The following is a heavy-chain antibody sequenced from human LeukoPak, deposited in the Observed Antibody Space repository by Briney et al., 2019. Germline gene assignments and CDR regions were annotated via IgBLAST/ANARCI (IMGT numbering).Heavy chain of an antibody. D-gene: IGHD2-2*01. Sequence: GGSLRLSCAASGFTFSNYWMHWVRQAPEKGLVWVSRINTDGSDTNYADSVKGRFTISRDNAKKTLYLQMNSLRAEDTAVYYCARQVSCDTTTCYAGMPPDYWGQGTLVTVSS. CDR3: ARQVSCDTTTCYAGMPPDY. J-gene: IGHJ4*02. CDR2: INTDGSDT. V-gene: IGHV3-74*01. CDR1: GFTFSNYW.